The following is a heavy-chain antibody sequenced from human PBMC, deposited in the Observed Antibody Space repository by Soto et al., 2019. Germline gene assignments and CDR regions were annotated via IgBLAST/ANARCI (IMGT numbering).Heavy chain of an antibody. CDR3: ARERGGGFGDV. J-gene: IGHJ6*02. Sequence: EVQLVESGGGLVQPGGSRRLSGPAPGFTFRGYSMNWVRQPQGKGLLWVARITSDGSSTTYADSVKGRFTISRDNAKNTLYLQMNSLRAEDTAVYSCARERGGGFGDVWGQGTTVTVSS. CDR1: GFTFRGYS. V-gene: IGHV3-74*01. D-gene: IGHD3-10*01. CDR2: ITSDGSST.